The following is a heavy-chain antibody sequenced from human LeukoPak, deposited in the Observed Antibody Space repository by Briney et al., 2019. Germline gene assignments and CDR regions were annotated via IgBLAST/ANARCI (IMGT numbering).Heavy chain of an antibody. J-gene: IGHJ4*02. V-gene: IGHV3-7*04. Sequence: GGSLRLSCAASGFTFSSYWMSWVRQAPGKGLEWVANIKQDGSEKYYVDSVKGRFTISRDDDKESLYLQMNSLRGEDTAVYYCAKDVDTSMVHDYWGQGTLVTVSS. CDR1: GFTFSSYW. D-gene: IGHD5-18*01. CDR3: AKDVDTSMVHDY. CDR2: IKQDGSEK.